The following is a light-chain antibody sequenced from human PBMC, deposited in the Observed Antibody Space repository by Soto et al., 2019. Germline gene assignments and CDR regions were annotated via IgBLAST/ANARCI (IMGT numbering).Light chain of an antibody. J-gene: IGKJ4*01. Sequence: DIVMTQSPDSLAVSLGERATINCKSSQSVLYSSNNKDYLAWYQQKPGQSPKLLIYWASTRESGVPDRFSGSGSGTDFTLTISSLQAEDVAVYYCHQYYGTPLTFGGGTKVEIK. CDR2: WAS. CDR3: HQYYGTPLT. CDR1: QSVLYSSNNKDY. V-gene: IGKV4-1*01.